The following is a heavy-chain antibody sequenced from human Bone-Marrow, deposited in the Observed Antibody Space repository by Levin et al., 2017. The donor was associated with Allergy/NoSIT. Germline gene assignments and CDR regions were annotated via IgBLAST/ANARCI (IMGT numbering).Heavy chain of an antibody. Sequence: GESLKISCAASGFIFDDYAMSWVRQGPGKGLEWVCGITWNGDRTHYADSVKGRFTISRDNAKNSLFLQMNSLRAEDTAVYYCARDPLNSAVAGHDYWGQGALVTVSS. CDR2: ITWNGDRT. CDR3: ARDPLNSAVAGHDY. V-gene: IGHV3-20*04. CDR1: GFIFDDYA. D-gene: IGHD6-19*01. J-gene: IGHJ4*02.